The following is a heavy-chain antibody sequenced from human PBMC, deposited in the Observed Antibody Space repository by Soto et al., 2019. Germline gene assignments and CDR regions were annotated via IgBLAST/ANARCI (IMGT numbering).Heavy chain of an antibody. CDR2: IYYSGST. D-gene: IGHD1-26*01. Sequence: QVQLQESGPGLVKPSETLSLTCTVSGGSVSSGSYYWSWIRQPPGKGLEWIGYIYYSGSTNYNPSPRCRATSSVNPSRHQFSLKVGCVPAADTAVYYGARKDRWELTGFHYWGQGTLVTVSS. CDR3: ARKDRWELTGFHY. CDR1: GGSVSSGSYY. V-gene: IGHV4-61*01. J-gene: IGHJ4*02.